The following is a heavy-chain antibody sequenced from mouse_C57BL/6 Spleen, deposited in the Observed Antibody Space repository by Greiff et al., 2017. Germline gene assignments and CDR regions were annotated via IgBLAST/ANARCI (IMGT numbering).Heavy chain of an antibody. CDR2: ISSGSSTI. CDR1: GFTFSDYG. J-gene: IGHJ4*01. CDR3: ATLGWDYAMDY. Sequence: EVMLVESGGGLVKPGGSLKLSCAASGFTFSDYGMHWVRQAPEKGLEWVAYISSGSSTIYYADTVKGRFTISRDNAKNTLFLQMTSLRSEDTAMYYCATLGWDYAMDYWGQGTSVTVSS. V-gene: IGHV5-17*01. D-gene: IGHD3-1*01.